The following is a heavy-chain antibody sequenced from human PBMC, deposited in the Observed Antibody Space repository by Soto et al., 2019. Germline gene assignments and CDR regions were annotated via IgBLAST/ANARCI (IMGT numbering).Heavy chain of an antibody. V-gene: IGHV3-23*01. Sequence: QSGGSLRLSCAASGFTFTSYAMTWVRQAPGKGLEWVSRISGGGTGTYYADSVKGRFTISRDNSKNTLFLQMNNLRADDTAIYYCANIGLTTGSPLQWGQGTLVTVS. CDR3: ANIGLTTGSPLQ. J-gene: IGHJ4*02. D-gene: IGHD1-1*01. CDR1: GFTFTSYA. CDR2: ISGGGTGT.